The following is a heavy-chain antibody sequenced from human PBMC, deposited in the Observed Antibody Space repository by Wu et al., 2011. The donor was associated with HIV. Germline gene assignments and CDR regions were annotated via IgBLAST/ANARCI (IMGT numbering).Heavy chain of an antibody. D-gene: IGHD6-6*01. Sequence: QVQLVQSGAGVKKPGSSVKVSCKASGGTFSSYAINWVRQAPGQGLEWMGWISAYNGDTNYAQKLQDRVTMTTDTSTSTAYMELRSLRSDDTAVYYCARDGSSAQLDLYYNHMDVWGKGTTVTVSS. CDR2: ISAYNGDT. J-gene: IGHJ6*03. CDR3: ARDGSSAQLDLYYNHMDV. CDR1: GGTFSSYA. V-gene: IGHV1-18*01.